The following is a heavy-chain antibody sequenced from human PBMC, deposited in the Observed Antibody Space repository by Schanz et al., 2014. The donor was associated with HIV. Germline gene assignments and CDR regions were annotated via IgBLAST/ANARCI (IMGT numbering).Heavy chain of an antibody. J-gene: IGHJ6*02. Sequence: QVQLQESGPGLVKPSQTLSLTCTVSSGSISSGDYYWSWIRQPPGQGLEWIGYIYYSGRACYNPSLKSRTVISIDTSRNQFSLKMRSVTGADTDVSYGARDLGRVQQWPGGIDVWGQGTTVTVSS. V-gene: IGHV4-30-4*01. CDR2: IYYSGRA. D-gene: IGHD1-1*01. CDR1: SGSISSGDYY. CDR3: ARDLGRVQQWPGGIDV.